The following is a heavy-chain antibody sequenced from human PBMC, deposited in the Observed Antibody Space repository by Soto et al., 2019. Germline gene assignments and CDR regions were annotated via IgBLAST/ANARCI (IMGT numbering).Heavy chain of an antibody. CDR2: IYPGDSDT. V-gene: IGHV5-51*01. CDR1: GDSFTRYW. Sequence: PWESLTITSTCSGDSFTRYWIGWVRQMPGKGLEWMGIIYPGDSDTRYSPSFQGQVTISADKSISTAYLQWSSLKASDTAMYYCARPTGYSSGWFDYWGQGTLVTVSS. J-gene: IGHJ4*02. CDR3: ARPTGYSSGWFDY. D-gene: IGHD6-19*01.